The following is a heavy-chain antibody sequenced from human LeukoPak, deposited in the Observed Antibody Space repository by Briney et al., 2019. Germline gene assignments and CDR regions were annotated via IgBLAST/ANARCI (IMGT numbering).Heavy chain of an antibody. J-gene: IGHJ5*02. D-gene: IGHD6-6*01. CDR1: GFKFSSYG. CDR3: ARGSSNVAARNNWFDP. V-gene: IGHV3-21*01. CDR2: ISSSSSYI. Sequence: GRTLRLSCAASGFKFSSYGINWVRQAPGKGLEWVSSISSSSSYIYYADSVKGRFTISRDNAKNSLYLQMNSLRAEDTAVYFCARGSSNVAARNNWFDPWGQGTLVTVSS.